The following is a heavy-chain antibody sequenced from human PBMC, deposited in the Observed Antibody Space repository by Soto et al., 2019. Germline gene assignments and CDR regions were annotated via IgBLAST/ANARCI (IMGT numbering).Heavy chain of an antibody. CDR1: GYTSSTYG. J-gene: IGHJ5*02. Sequence: QVQLVQSGTEVKKPGASVRVSCKASGYTSSTYGFSWVRQAPGQGLEWMGWIGAYNGDTNYAQNFQGRVTMTTDTSTTTSYMELRRLTFDDTAVYFCARDWRGAEGFDPWGQVTLVIVSS. V-gene: IGHV1-18*01. D-gene: IGHD3-3*01. CDR2: IGAYNGDT. CDR3: ARDWRGAEGFDP.